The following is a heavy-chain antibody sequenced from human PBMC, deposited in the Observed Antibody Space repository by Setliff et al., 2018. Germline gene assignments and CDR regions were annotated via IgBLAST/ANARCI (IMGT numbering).Heavy chain of an antibody. J-gene: IGHJ3*01. CDR2: IGAYTGKS. V-gene: IGHV1-18*01. CDR1: GYTFIDYG. D-gene: IGHD2-15*01. Sequence: ASVKVSCKASGYTFIDYGITWVRQAPGQGLEWMGWIGAYTGKSNYAHKFQGRMTMTTDTSTSAAYMELRSLRSDDTAVYYCAISSLSICSGGTCPNAFDVWGQGTMVTVS. CDR3: AISSLSICSGGTCPNAFDV.